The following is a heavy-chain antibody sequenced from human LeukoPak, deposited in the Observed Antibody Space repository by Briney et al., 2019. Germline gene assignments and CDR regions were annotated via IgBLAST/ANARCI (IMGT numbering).Heavy chain of an antibody. Sequence: ASVKVSCKASDYTFSSYDINWVRQATGQGPEWMGWMNPNTGNTGYVQRFQGRVTMTRNTSISTAYMELSSLRFEDTAVYYCARARDFYDTSGYVRGFDSWGQGTLVTVSS. CDR2: MNPNTGNT. CDR1: DYTFSSYD. V-gene: IGHV1-8*01. CDR3: ARARDFYDTSGYVRGFDS. J-gene: IGHJ4*02. D-gene: IGHD3-22*01.